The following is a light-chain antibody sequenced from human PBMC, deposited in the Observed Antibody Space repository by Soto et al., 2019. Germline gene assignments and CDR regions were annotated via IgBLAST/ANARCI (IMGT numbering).Light chain of an antibody. V-gene: IGKV3-11*01. J-gene: IGKJ4*01. CDR3: QQHSNWPLT. CDR1: QSVSSN. CDR2: DAS. Sequence: EIVMTQYPSTLSVSPWERSTLSFMASQSVSSNLAWYQQRPGQAPRLLIYDASSRAAGVPERFSASGSGTDFTLTISSLEPEDFTVYYCQQHSNWPLTFGGGTKVDI.